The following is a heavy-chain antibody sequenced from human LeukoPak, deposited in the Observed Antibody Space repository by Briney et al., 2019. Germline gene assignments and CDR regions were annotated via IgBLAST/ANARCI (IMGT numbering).Heavy chain of an antibody. J-gene: IGHJ2*01. CDR3: ATAPPDGYSYGIRLDWYFDL. CDR1: GGTFSSYA. D-gene: IGHD5-18*01. V-gene: IGHV1-69*04. Sequence: ASVKVSCKASGGTFSSYAISWVRQAPGQGLEWMGRIIPILGIANYAQKFQGRVTITADKSTSTAYMELSSLRSEDTAVYYCATAPPDGYSYGIRLDWYFDLWGRGTLVTVSS. CDR2: IIPILGIA.